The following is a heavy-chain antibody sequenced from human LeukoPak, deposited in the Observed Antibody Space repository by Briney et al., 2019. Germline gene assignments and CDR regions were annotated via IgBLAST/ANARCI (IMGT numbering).Heavy chain of an antibody. Sequence: SETLSLTCTVSGGSITGSTYYWGWFRQPPGKGLEWIASFYYDGRTYYSPSLKSRVTISGDMSKNHFSLKLSSVTAADTAVYYCARRSGDWAVNWFDPWGQGTLVTVSS. D-gene: IGHD2-21*02. CDR3: ARRSGDWAVNWFDP. V-gene: IGHV4-39*02. CDR1: GGSITGSTYY. CDR2: FYYDGRT. J-gene: IGHJ5*02.